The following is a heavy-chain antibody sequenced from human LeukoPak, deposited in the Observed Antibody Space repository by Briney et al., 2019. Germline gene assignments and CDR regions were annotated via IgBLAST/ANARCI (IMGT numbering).Heavy chain of an antibody. Sequence: QPGGSLRLSCAASGFTFSSYWIHWVRQAPGKGLVWVSRINRDGSSTDYADSVKGRFTISRDNAKNALYLQMNSLRVEDTAVYYCARVGSSSVYYYCYYMDVWGKGTTVTVSS. CDR3: ARVGSSSVYYYCYYMDV. CDR1: GFTFSSYW. V-gene: IGHV3-74*01. J-gene: IGHJ6*03. CDR2: INRDGSST. D-gene: IGHD6-13*01.